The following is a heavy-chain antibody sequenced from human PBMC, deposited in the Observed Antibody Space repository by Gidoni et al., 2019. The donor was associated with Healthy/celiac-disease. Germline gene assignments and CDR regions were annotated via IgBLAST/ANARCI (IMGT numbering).Heavy chain of an antibody. CDR2: ISSSSSTI. J-gene: IGHJ3*02. D-gene: IGHD3-22*01. CDR1: GFTFSSYS. CDR3: AREGVYYYDSSGYPPGAFDI. V-gene: IGHV3-48*01. Sequence: EVQLVESGGGLVQPGGSLRLSCAASGFTFSSYSMNWVRQAPGKGLGCVSYISSSSSTIYYADSVKGRFTISRDNAKNSLYLQMNSLRAEDTAVYYCAREGVYYYDSSGYPPGAFDIWGQGTMVTVSS.